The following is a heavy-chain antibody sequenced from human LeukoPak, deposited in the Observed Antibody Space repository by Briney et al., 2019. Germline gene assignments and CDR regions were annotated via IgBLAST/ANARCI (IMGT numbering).Heavy chain of an antibody. Sequence: PSETLSLTCTVSGGSISSYYWSRIRQPPGKGLEWIGNIHYSGSTKYYPSLKSRVTILVDTSRNQLSLRMSSVTAADTAVYYCARPYGSGWSGSFDYWGQGTLVTVSS. D-gene: IGHD6-19*01. J-gene: IGHJ4*02. V-gene: IGHV4-59*01. CDR1: GGSISSYY. CDR2: IHYSGST. CDR3: ARPYGSGWSGSFDY.